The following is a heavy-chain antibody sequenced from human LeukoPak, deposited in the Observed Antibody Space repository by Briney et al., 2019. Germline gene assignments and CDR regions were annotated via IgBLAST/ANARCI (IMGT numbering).Heavy chain of an antibody. D-gene: IGHD1-14*01. Sequence: GESLKISCKGPGYSFTSYWIGWVRQMPGKGLEWMGIIYPGDSDTRYSPSFQGQVTISADKSINTAYLQWSSLKASDTAMYYCARHPGSAYYYYYYMDVWGKGTTVTVSS. CDR1: GYSFTSYW. CDR3: ARHPGSAYYYYYYMDV. J-gene: IGHJ6*03. CDR2: IYPGDSDT. V-gene: IGHV5-51*01.